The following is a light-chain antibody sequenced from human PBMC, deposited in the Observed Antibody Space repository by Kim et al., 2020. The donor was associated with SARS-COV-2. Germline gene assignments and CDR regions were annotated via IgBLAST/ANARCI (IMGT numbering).Light chain of an antibody. CDR1: SLRSYY. V-gene: IGLV3-19*01. CDR2: GKN. CDR3: NSRDSSGNHVV. Sequence: ALGQTVRITGQGDSLRSYYASWYQQKPGQAPILVIYGKNNRPSGIPDRFSGSTSGNTASLTITGVQAVDEADFYCNSRDSSGNHVVFGGGTQLTVL. J-gene: IGLJ2*01.